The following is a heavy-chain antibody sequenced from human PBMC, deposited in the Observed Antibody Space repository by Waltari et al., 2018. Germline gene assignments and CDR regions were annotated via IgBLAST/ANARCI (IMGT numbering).Heavy chain of an antibody. D-gene: IGHD3-3*01. V-gene: IGHV4-4*02. J-gene: IGHJ4*02. Sequence: QVQLQESGPGLVKPSGTLSLTCAVSGGSISSSNWWRRVSQPPGKGLEWIWEIYHSGSTNYNPSLKIRVTISVDKSNNHFSLKLISVTAADTAVYYCARHSYDFWRGYQGWGQGTLVTVSS. CDR1: GGSISSSNW. CDR3: ARHSYDFWRGYQG. CDR2: IYHSGST.